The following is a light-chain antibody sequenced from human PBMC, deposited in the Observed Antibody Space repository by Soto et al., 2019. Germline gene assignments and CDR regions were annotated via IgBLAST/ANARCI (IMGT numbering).Light chain of an antibody. CDR3: QQYENLPT. CDR2: DAS. V-gene: IGKV1-33*01. J-gene: IGKJ5*01. Sequence: DIQMTQSPSSLSASVADRVTMAFQASQNINNYLNWYQQKPGRAPKLLIYDASNLEAGVPSRFRGSGSGTDFTFTISRLQPEDIATYYCQQYENLPTFGQGTRLEIK. CDR1: QNINNY.